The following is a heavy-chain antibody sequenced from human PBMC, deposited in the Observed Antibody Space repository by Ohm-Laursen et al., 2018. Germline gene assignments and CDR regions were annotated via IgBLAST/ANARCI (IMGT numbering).Heavy chain of an antibody. D-gene: IGHD6-13*01. Sequence: TLSLTCAVYGGSFSGYYWSWIRQPPGKGLEWIGYIYYSGSTYYNPSLKNLVIISVDTSKNQFSLKLTSVTAADTAVYYCARDRGSSWRNFDYWGQGTLVTVSS. J-gene: IGHJ4*02. CDR3: ARDRGSSWRNFDY. V-gene: IGHV4-34*09. CDR1: GGSFSGYY. CDR2: IYYSGST.